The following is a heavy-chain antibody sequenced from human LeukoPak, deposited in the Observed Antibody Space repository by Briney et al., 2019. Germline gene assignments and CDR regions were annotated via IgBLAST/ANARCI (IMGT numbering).Heavy chain of an antibody. CDR2: LDPEDGET. D-gene: IGHD1-26*01. Sequence: ASVKVSCKVSGYTLTELSMHWVRQAPGKGLEWMGGLDPEDGETIYAQKFQGRVTMTEDTSTDTAYMELSSLRSEDTAVYYCATDSLGSYSFLFRYWGQGTLVTVSS. V-gene: IGHV1-24*01. J-gene: IGHJ4*02. CDR3: ATDSLGSYSFLFRY. CDR1: GYTLTELS.